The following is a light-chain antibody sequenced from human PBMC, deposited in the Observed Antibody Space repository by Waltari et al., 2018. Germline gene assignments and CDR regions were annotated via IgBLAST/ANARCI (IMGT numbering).Light chain of an antibody. Sequence: DVVLTQSPRSLSVTPGQPASISCKSTQSLLHSDGKTYLYWYLQRPGQSPQLLMYEVSRRFSGVPDRFRASGSGTDFTLRISRVEAEDAAVYYCMQGIHLPWTFGHGTKVEI. CDR1: QSLLHSDGKTY. V-gene: IGKV2-29*02. J-gene: IGKJ1*01. CDR2: EVS. CDR3: MQGIHLPWT.